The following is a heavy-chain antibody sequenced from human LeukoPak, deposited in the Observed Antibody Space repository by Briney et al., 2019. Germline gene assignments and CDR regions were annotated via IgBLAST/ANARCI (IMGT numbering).Heavy chain of an antibody. Sequence: SETLSLTCTVSSGPIRSSSYYWGWIRQPPGKGLEWIGSIYYSGSTYYNPSLKSRVTISVDTSKNQFSLKLSSVTAADTAVYYCARTTDPPIVVVPAAMGFDPWGQGTLVTVSS. J-gene: IGHJ5*02. CDR3: ARTTDPPIVVVPAAMGFDP. D-gene: IGHD2-2*01. CDR1: SGPIRSSSYY. V-gene: IGHV4-39*01. CDR2: IYYSGST.